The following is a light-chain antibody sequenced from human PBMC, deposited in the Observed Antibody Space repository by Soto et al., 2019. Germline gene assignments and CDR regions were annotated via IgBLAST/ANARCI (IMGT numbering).Light chain of an antibody. CDR2: GNS. CDR3: QSYDSSLSGYVV. V-gene: IGLV1-40*01. Sequence: QSVLTQPPSVSGAPGQRVTIPCTGSSSNIGAGYDVHWYQQLPGTAPKLLISGNSHRPSGVPDRFSGSKSGTSASLAITGLQAEDEADYYCQSYDSSLSGYVVFGGGTKLTVL. J-gene: IGLJ2*01. CDR1: SSNIGAGYD.